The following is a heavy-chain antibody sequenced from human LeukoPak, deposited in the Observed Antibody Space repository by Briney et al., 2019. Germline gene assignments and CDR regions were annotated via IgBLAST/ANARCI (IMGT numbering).Heavy chain of an antibody. Sequence: TGGSLRLSCAASGFTFSSYSMNWVRQAPGKGLEWVSSISSSSSYIYYADSVKGRFTISRDNAKNSLYLQMNSLRAEDTAVYYCARGEAYYYDSSGYDSDYWGQGTLVTVSS. D-gene: IGHD3-22*01. V-gene: IGHV3-21*01. CDR3: ARGEAYYYDSSGYDSDY. CDR2: ISSSSSYI. CDR1: GFTFSSYS. J-gene: IGHJ4*02.